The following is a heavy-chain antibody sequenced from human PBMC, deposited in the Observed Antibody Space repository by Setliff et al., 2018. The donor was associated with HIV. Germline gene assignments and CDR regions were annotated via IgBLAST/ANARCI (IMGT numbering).Heavy chain of an antibody. V-gene: IGHV4-39*06. CDR3: ARGLSLQTTLFDY. Sequence: PSETLSLTCTVSGGSSSSRSYYWGWIRQPPGKGLEWIGSIYYSGSTYYNPSLKSRVTISLDTSKIQFALKLTSVTAADTAVYYCARGLSLQTTLFDYWGQGTLVTVSS. J-gene: IGHJ4*02. CDR1: GGSSSSRSYY. CDR2: IYYSGST.